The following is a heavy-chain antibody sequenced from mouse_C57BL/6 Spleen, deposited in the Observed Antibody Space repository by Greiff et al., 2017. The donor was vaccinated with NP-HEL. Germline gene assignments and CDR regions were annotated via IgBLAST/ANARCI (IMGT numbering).Heavy chain of an antibody. D-gene: IGHD2-2*01. Sequence: EVKLVESGGGLVQPGGSMKLSCVASGFTFSNYWMNWVRQSPEKGLEWVAQIRLKSDNYATHYAESVKGRFTISRDDSKSSVYLQMNNLRAEDTGMYYCTKDGYDDLYWYFDVWGTGTTVTVSS. CDR1: GFTFSNYW. V-gene: IGHV6-3*01. J-gene: IGHJ1*03. CDR2: IRLKSDNYAT. CDR3: TKDGYDDLYWYFDV.